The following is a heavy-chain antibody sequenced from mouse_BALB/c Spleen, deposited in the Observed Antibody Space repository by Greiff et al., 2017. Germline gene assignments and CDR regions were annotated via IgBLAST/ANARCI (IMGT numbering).Heavy chain of an antibody. CDR3: ARRGYGYDSWFAY. D-gene: IGHD2-2*01. V-gene: IGHV3-8*02. CDR2: ISYSGST. Sequence: VQLQQSGPSLVKPSQTLSLTCSVTGDSITSGYWNWIRKFPGNKLEYMGYISYSGSTYYNPSLKSRISITRDTSKNQYYLQLNSVTTEDTATYYCARRGYGYDSWFAYWGQGTLVTVSA. CDR1: GDSITSGY. J-gene: IGHJ3*01.